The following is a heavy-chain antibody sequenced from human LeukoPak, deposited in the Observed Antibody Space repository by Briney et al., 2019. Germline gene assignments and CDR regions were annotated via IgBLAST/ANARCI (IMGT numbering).Heavy chain of an antibody. J-gene: IGHJ4*02. Sequence: PSETLSLTCTVSGGSISSYYWSWIRQPPGKALEWIGYIYYSGSTSYSPSLQSRVTISVDTSKNQFSLRLNSVTAADTAVYYCARAAESGYNSGTLGYWGQGTLVTVSS. D-gene: IGHD5-24*01. CDR2: IYYSGST. V-gene: IGHV4-59*01. CDR3: ARAAESGYNSGTLGY. CDR1: GGSISSYY.